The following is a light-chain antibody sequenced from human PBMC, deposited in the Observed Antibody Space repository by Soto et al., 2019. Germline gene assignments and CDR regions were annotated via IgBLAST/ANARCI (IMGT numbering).Light chain of an antibody. V-gene: IGKV1-5*01. J-gene: IGKJ5*01. CDR1: RGVSSW. CDR2: AAS. CDR3: QQYYSFPT. Sequence: DIQMTQSPSTLSASIGDRVIHTCRASRGVSSWLAWYQQKPGKAPKLLIYAASSLGSVVPSRFSGSGSGTEFTLIISILQEDDFATYCCQQYYSFPTFGQGTRLEI.